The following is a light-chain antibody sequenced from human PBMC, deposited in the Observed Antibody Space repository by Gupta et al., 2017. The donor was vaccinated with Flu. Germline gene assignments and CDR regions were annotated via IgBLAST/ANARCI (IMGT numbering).Light chain of an antibody. V-gene: IGLV2-14*01. CDR1: YSDVGAYNY. Sequence: QSITISGTGSYSDVGAYNYVSWYQQHTGKGPKLRIFEVNNRPSGVSTRFSGSKSGNTASLTISGLQAEDDAHYYCSTYTGSSTLFGGGTQLTVL. J-gene: IGLJ2*01. CDR3: STYTGSSTL. CDR2: EVN.